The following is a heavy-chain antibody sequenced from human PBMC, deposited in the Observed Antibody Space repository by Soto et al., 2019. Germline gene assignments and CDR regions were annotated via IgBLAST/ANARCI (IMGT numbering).Heavy chain of an antibody. Sequence: PGASLKISCKGSGYIFANDWIAWVRQMPGKGLEWMGIIFPGDSDTRYSPSFQGQVTISADKSINTAYLQWSSLKASDTAVYYCAGRVAAHPYFDFWGQGALVTVSS. D-gene: IGHD6-6*01. V-gene: IGHV5-51*01. CDR3: AGRVAAHPYFDF. CDR2: IFPGDSDT. J-gene: IGHJ4*02. CDR1: GYIFANDW.